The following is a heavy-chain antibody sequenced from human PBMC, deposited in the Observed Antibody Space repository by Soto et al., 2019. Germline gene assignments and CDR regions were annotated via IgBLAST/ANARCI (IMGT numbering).Heavy chain of an antibody. D-gene: IGHD3-10*01. CDR2: IGTAGDT. CDR3: ARESGGGMDV. Sequence: GGSLRLSCAASGFTFSSYDMHWVRQATGKGLEWVSAIGTAGDTYYPGSVKGRSTTSRENAKNSLYLQMNSLRAGDTAVYYCARESGGGMDVWGQGTTVTVSS. V-gene: IGHV3-13*01. J-gene: IGHJ6*02. CDR1: GFTFSSYD.